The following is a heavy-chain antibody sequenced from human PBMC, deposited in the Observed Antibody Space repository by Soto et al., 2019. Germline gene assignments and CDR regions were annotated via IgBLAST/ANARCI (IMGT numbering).Heavy chain of an antibody. CDR2: IIPILGIA. V-gene: IGHV1-69*02. Sequence: ASVKVSCKASGGTFSSYTISWVRQAPGQGLEWMGRIIPILGIANYAQKFQGRVTITADKSTSTAYMELSSLRSEDTAVFYCASAYCGGDCYTVYFQHWGQGTLVTVSS. D-gene: IGHD2-21*01. CDR3: ASAYCGGDCYTVYFQH. CDR1: GGTFSSYT. J-gene: IGHJ1*01.